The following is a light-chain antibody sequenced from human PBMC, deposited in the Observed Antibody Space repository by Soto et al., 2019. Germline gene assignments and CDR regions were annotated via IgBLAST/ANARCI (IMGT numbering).Light chain of an antibody. CDR3: QQSNKWPYT. J-gene: IGKJ2*01. CDR2: GAS. V-gene: IGKV3-15*01. CDR1: QSVSSN. Sequence: IVMTQSPATLSVSPEERATLSCRASQSVSSNLAWYQHKPGQAPRLLFYGASTRAAGIPARFSGGGSGTDFTLTISGLQSEDFAVYYCQQSNKWPYTFGQGTKLEIK.